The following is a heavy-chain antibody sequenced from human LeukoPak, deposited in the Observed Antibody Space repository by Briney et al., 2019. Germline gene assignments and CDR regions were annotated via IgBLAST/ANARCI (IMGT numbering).Heavy chain of an antibody. CDR1: GGSISSYS. CDR2: IYYNGNT. V-gene: IGHV4-59*08. Sequence: SETLSLTCTVSGGSISSYSWTWIRQPPGKGPEWIGDIYYNGNTYYYTSVKSRVTISVNRTKNHSSLMLTAVTAADAAVYYCAVGTAHCTSDCYSGGPGFWGQGTLITVSS. D-gene: IGHD2-21*02. J-gene: IGHJ4*02. CDR3: AVGTAHCTSDCYSGGPGF.